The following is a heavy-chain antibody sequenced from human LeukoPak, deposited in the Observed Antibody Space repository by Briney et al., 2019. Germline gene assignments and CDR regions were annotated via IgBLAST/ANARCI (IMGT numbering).Heavy chain of an antibody. CDR3: ARRDGYNTKSPPYFDY. V-gene: IGHV5-51*01. J-gene: IGHJ4*02. Sequence: GESLKISCKGSGYSFTSYRIGWVRQMPGKGLEWMGIIYPGDSDTRYSPSFQGQVTISADKSISTAYLQWSSLKASDTAMYYCARRDGYNTKSPPYFDYWGQGTLVTVSS. CDR2: IYPGDSDT. D-gene: IGHD5-24*01. CDR1: GYSFTSYR.